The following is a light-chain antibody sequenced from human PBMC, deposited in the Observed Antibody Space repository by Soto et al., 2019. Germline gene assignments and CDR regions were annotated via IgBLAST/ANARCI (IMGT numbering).Light chain of an antibody. J-gene: IGKJ2*01. CDR2: GAS. Sequence: EIVLTQSPGTLSLSPGERATLSCRASQSVSSRYLAWYQQKPGQAPRLLMYGASNRATGIPDRFSGSGSRTDFTLTISRLEPEDFAVYFCQQYGSSPPFTFGQGTKVEIK. CDR3: QQYGSSPPFT. CDR1: QSVSSRY. V-gene: IGKV3-20*01.